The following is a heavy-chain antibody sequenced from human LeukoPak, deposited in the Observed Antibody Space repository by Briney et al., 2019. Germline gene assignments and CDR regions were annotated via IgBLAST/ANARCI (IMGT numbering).Heavy chain of an antibody. CDR3: ARDTDYAFDV. J-gene: IGHJ3*01. Sequence: PGGSLRLSCAASGFTFSSYSVNWVRHAPGKGLEWVSYISRTTSYADSVKGRFTISRDNAKSSLYLQMNSLRAEDTAVYYCARDTDYAFDVWGQGTMVTVSS. CDR1: GFTFSSYS. D-gene: IGHD3-16*01. V-gene: IGHV3-48*01. CDR2: ISRTT.